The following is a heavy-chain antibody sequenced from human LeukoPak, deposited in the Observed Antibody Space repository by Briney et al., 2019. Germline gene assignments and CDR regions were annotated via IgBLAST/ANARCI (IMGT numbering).Heavy chain of an antibody. J-gene: IGHJ4*02. CDR1: GFTVTSNF. CDR2: IYDRGDT. V-gene: IGHV3-66*02. Sequence: GGSLRLSCAVSGFTVTSNFMSWVRQAPGKGLEWVSVIYDRGDTYYADSVKGRFTVSRDTSKNTLYLQLNNLGAEDTAVYYCAGRRANTCNFCFIYWGQGTLVTVSS. D-gene: IGHD1-1*01. CDR3: AGRRANTCNFCFIY.